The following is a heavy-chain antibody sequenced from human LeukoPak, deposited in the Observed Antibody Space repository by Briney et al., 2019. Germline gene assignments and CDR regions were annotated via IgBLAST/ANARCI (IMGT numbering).Heavy chain of an antibody. CDR3: ARVSAAADNWFDP. J-gene: IGHJ5*02. CDR1: GYSFTSYW. CDR2: IYPGDSDT. D-gene: IGHD6-13*01. V-gene: IGHV5-51*01. Sequence: GESLKISCKGSGYSFTSYWIGWVRQLPGKGLEWMGIIYPGDSDTRYSPSFQGQVTISADKSISTAYLQWSSLKASDAAMYYCARVSAAADNWFDPWGQGTLVTVSS.